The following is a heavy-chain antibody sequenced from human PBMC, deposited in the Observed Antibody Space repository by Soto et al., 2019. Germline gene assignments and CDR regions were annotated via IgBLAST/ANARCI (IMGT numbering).Heavy chain of an antibody. CDR2: IKQDGSEK. D-gene: IGHD3-3*01. J-gene: IGHJ6*03. CDR1: GFTFSSYW. Sequence: HPGGSLSLSCAASGFTFSSYWMSWVRQAPGKGLEWVANIKQDGSEKYYVDSVKGRFTISRDNAKNSLYLQMNSLRAEDTAVYYCARTPIKEILRFLEWREYYYYYMDVWGKGTTVTVSS. CDR3: ARTPIKEILRFLEWREYYYYYMDV. V-gene: IGHV3-7*01.